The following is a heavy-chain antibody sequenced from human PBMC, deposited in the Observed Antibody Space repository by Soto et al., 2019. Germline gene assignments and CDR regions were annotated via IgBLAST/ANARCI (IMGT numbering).Heavy chain of an antibody. Sequence: GGSLRLSCAASGFTFSSYAMSWVRQAPGKGLEWVSAISGSGGSTYYADSVKGRFTISRDNSKNTLYLQMNSLRAEDTAVYYCAKRYFDWLLPQMNFDYWGQGTLVTVSS. CDR3: AKRYFDWLLPQMNFDY. J-gene: IGHJ4*02. CDR1: GFTFSSYA. D-gene: IGHD3-9*01. CDR2: ISGSGGST. V-gene: IGHV3-23*01.